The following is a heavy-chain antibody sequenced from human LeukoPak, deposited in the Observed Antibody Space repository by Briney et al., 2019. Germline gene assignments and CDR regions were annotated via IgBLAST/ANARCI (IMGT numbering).Heavy chain of an antibody. J-gene: IGHJ4*02. CDR2: ISANNGNT. Sequence: ASVKVSCKASGYIFTSYGINWVRQAPGQGPEWMGWISANNGNTNYAQKLQGRVTMTRDTSISTAYMELSRLRSDDTAVYYCAREGEGDFSPTFWGQGTLVTVSS. D-gene: IGHD2-21*02. CDR1: GYIFTSYG. CDR3: AREGEGDFSPTF. V-gene: IGHV1-18*04.